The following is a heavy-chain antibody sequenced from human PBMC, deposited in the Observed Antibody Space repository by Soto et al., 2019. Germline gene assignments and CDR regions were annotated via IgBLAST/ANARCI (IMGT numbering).Heavy chain of an antibody. CDR3: AREYCSSTSCYTVNGMDV. V-gene: IGHV1-2*02. Sequence: QVQLVQSGAEVKKPGASVKVSCKASGYTFTGYYMHWVRQAPGQGLEWMGWINPNSGGTNYAQKFQGRVTMTRDTSLSTAYMELSRLRSDDTAVYYCAREYCSSTSCYTVNGMDVWGQGTTVTVSS. CDR2: INPNSGGT. D-gene: IGHD2-2*02. J-gene: IGHJ6*02. CDR1: GYTFTGYY.